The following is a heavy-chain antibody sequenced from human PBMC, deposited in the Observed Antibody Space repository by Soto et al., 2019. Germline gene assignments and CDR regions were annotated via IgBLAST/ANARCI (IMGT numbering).Heavy chain of an antibody. Sequence: QVQLVQSGAEVKKPGSSVKVSCKASGGTFSSYAISWVRQAPGQGLEWMGGIIPIFGTANYAQKFQGRVTITAXDXTRXAYMELSSLRSEDTAVYYCARQGAALRDYYYGMDVWGQGTTVTVSS. J-gene: IGHJ6*02. CDR1: GGTFSSYA. D-gene: IGHD6-25*01. CDR3: ARQGAALRDYYYGMDV. CDR2: IIPIFGTA. V-gene: IGHV1-69*12.